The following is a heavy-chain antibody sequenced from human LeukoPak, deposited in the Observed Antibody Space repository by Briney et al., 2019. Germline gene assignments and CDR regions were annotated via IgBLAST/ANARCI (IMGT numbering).Heavy chain of an antibody. D-gene: IGHD5-18*01. CDR2: ISSSGSI. CDR1: GFSFTPYS. CDR3: AKSLGTAMVICGFDY. Sequence: GGSLRLSCGVSGFSFTPYSMNWVRQAPGKGLEWISYISSSGSINADSVKGRFTISRDNSKNTLYLQMNSLRAEDTAVYYCAKSLGTAMVICGFDYWGQGTLVTVSS. J-gene: IGHJ4*02. V-gene: IGHV3-48*01.